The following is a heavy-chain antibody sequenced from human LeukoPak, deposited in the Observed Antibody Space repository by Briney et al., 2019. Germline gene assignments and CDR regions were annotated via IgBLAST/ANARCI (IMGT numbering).Heavy chain of an antibody. J-gene: IGHJ3*01. V-gene: IGHV4-59*01. CDR1: GDSIGTYY. Sequence: KSSETLSLTCTVSGDSIGTYYWSRVRQPPGKGLEWIGYIYHSGSTNYNPSLKSRVTISVDTSKNQFSLKLTSLTAADTAVYYCARLRSTSWYPTAFDVWGQGTVVTVSS. CDR2: IYHSGST. D-gene: IGHD6-13*01. CDR3: ARLRSTSWYPTAFDV.